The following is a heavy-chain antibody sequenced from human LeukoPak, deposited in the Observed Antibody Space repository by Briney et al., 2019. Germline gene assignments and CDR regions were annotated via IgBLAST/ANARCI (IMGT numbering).Heavy chain of an antibody. CDR1: GGSISSSSYY. D-gene: IGHD3-22*01. V-gene: IGHV4-39*01. CDR2: TYYSGST. Sequence: SETLSLTCTVSGGSISSSSYYWGWIRQPPGKGLEWIGSTYYSGSTYYNPSLKSRVTISVDTSKNQFSLKLSSVTAADTAVYYCASGYDSSGYSLDYWGQGTLVTVSS. CDR3: ASGYDSSGYSLDY. J-gene: IGHJ4*02.